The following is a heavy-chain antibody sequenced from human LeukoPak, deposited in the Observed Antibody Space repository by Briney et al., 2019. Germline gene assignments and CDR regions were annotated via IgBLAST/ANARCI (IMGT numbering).Heavy chain of an antibody. D-gene: IGHD3/OR15-3a*01. J-gene: IGHJ6*02. CDR1: GGSISSYY. Sequence: SETLSLTCTVSGGSISSYYWSWIRQPPGKGLEWIGYIYYSGSTNYNPSLKSRVTISVDTSKNQFSLKLSSVTAADTAVYYCARAMSFGLRAHYYYGMDVWGQGTTVTVSS. V-gene: IGHV4-59*01. CDR3: ARAMSFGLRAHYYYGMDV. CDR2: IYYSGST.